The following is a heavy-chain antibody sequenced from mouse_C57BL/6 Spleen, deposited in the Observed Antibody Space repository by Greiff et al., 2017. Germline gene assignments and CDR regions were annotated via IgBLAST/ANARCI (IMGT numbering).Heavy chain of an antibody. CDR1: GFTFSSYG. V-gene: IGHV5-6*01. CDR3: ARHEDYGKWAY. D-gene: IGHD2-1*01. CDR2: ISSGGSYT. Sequence: EVQLVQSGGDLVKPGGSLKLSCGASGFTFSSYGMSWVRQTPDKRLEWVATISSGGSYTYYPASVKGRFTISRDNAKNTLYLQMSSLKSEDTAMYYCARHEDYGKWAYWGQGTLVTVSA. J-gene: IGHJ3*01.